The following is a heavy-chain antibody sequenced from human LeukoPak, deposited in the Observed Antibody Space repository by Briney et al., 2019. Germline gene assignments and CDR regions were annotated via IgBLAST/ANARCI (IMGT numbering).Heavy chain of an antibody. Sequence: ASVEVSCKASGYTFTGYYVHWVRQAPGQGLEWMGWINPYSGDTNYAQKFQGRVTMTRDTSISTAYMELSRLRSDDTAVYYCALPRNGVSDAFDIWGQGTMVTVSS. J-gene: IGHJ3*02. V-gene: IGHV1-2*02. CDR2: INPYSGDT. D-gene: IGHD1-1*01. CDR3: ALPRNGVSDAFDI. CDR1: GYTFTGYY.